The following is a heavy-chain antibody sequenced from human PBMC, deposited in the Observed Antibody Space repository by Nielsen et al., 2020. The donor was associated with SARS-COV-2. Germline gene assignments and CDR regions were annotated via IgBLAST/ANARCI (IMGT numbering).Heavy chain of an antibody. J-gene: IGHJ4*02. D-gene: IGHD3-10*01. Sequence: WIRQPPGQALEWLALIYWDDDKRYSPSLKTRLTITKDTSKNQVVLTMTVMEPVDTATYYCARRYGSGRFDYWGQGTLVTVSS. CDR3: ARRYGSGRFDY. CDR2: IYWDDDK. V-gene: IGHV2-5*02.